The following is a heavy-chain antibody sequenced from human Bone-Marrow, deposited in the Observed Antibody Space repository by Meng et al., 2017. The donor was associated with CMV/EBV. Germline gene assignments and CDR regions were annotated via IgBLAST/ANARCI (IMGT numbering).Heavy chain of an antibody. V-gene: IGHV5-51*01. D-gene: IGHD3-10*01. J-gene: IGHJ3*02. CDR2: IYPGDSDT. Sequence: KVSCKGSGYSFTSYWIGWVRQMPGKGLEWMGIIYPGDSDTRYSPSFQGQVTISADKSISTAYLQWSSLKASDTAMYYCARLRTSITHAFDIWVQGTMATVSS. CDR3: ARLRTSITHAFDI. CDR1: GYSFTSYW.